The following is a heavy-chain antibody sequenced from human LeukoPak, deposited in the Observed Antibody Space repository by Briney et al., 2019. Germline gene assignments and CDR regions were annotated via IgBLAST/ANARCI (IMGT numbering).Heavy chain of an antibody. J-gene: IGHJ6*03. Sequence: ASVKVSCKASGGTFIAYAFSWVRQAPGQGLEWMGGIIPLFGTANYAQKFQGRVTITADKSTSTAYMELSSLRSEDTAVYYCARSFWADHIGYSYETAREGIYYFYYMDVWGKGTTVTVSS. CDR2: IIPLFGTA. CDR1: GGTFIAYA. CDR3: ARSFWADHIGYSYETAREGIYYFYYMDV. V-gene: IGHV1-69*06. D-gene: IGHD5-18*01.